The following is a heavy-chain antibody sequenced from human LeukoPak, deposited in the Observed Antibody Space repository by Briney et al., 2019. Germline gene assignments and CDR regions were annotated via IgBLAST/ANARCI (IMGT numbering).Heavy chain of an antibody. CDR3: ASFIVVVVAAFDAFDI. D-gene: IGHD2-15*01. V-gene: IGHV1-2*02. CDR2: IKPNSCGT. Sequence: ASLKVSSKASGDTSTGDYMCWGRQAPGQGGEWMGWIKPNSCGTNYAQKFQGRVTMTSDTSISTAYMELSRLRSDDTAVYYCASFIVVVVAAFDAFDIWGQGTTVTVSS. CDR1: GDTSTGDY. J-gene: IGHJ3*02.